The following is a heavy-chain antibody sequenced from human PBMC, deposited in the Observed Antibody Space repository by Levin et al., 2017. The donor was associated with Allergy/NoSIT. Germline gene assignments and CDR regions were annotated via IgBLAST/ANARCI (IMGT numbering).Heavy chain of an antibody. CDR2: IYYSGST. Sequence: PGGSLRLSCTVSGGSISSSNYYWGWIRQPPGKGLEWIGSIYYSGSTYYNPSLKSRVTISVDTSKNQFSLKLSSVTAADTAVYYCARQPPYHYDTSGYHYWGQGTLVTVSS. V-gene: IGHV4-39*01. J-gene: IGHJ4*02. CDR3: ARQPPYHYDTSGYHY. CDR1: GGSISSSNYY. D-gene: IGHD3-22*01.